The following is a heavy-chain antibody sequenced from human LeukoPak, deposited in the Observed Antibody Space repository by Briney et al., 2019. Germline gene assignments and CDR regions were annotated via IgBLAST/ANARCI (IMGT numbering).Heavy chain of an antibody. CDR1: GFTFSSNA. J-gene: IGHJ4*02. V-gene: IGHV3-23*01. CDR3: AKHGGSGSFDY. D-gene: IGHD3-22*01. CDR2: ISLSGDRT. Sequence: GGSLRLSCAASGFTFSSNAMSWVRQAPGKGLEWVSSISLSGDRTNYADSVKGRFTISRDNSKNTLYVQMNSLRAEDTAIYYCAKHGGSGSFDYWGQGTLVTVSS.